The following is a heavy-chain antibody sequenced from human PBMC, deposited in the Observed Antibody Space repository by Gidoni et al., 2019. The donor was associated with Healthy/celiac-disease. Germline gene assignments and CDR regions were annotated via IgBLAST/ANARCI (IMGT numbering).Heavy chain of an antibody. V-gene: IGHV3-30*18. CDR2: ISYDGSNK. CDR1: GFPFSSYG. CDR3: AKDSRRNYFDH. Sequence: QVQLVESGGGVFQTGRSLRLSCAASGFPFSSYGMHWVRQAPGKGLEWVAVISYDGSNKYYADSVKGRFTISRDNSKNTLYLQMNSLRAEDTAVYYCAKDSRRNYFDHWGPGTLVTVS. J-gene: IGHJ4*02.